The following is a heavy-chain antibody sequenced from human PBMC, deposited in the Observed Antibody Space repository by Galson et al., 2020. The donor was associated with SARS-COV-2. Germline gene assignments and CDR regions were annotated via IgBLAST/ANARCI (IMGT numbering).Heavy chain of an antibody. CDR2: IYPGDSET. D-gene: IGHD6-19*01. V-gene: IGHV5-51*01. CDR3: ARQGMADTLGMAY. J-gene: IGHJ4*02. Sequence: GESLKISCKGFGYTFTNYWIGWVRQMPGKGLEWMGMIYPGDSETRYSPSFQGQVTISADTSTATAYLQWSSLRDSDTAIYYCARQGMADTLGMAYWGQETQVTVS. CDR1: GYTFTNYW.